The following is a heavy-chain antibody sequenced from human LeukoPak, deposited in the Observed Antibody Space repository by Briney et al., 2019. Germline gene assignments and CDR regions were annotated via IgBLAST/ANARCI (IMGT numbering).Heavy chain of an antibody. Sequence: GGSLRLSCAAPGFTFSSYTMNWVRQAPGKGLEWVSSISSSGSFIYYADSVKGRFTISRDNAKNSLYLQMNSLRAEDTAMFYCARAFDTMLRGVIAYWGQGTLVTVSS. J-gene: IGHJ4*02. D-gene: IGHD3-10*01. V-gene: IGHV3-21*01. CDR3: ARAFDTMLRGVIAY. CDR2: ISSSGSFI. CDR1: GFTFSSYT.